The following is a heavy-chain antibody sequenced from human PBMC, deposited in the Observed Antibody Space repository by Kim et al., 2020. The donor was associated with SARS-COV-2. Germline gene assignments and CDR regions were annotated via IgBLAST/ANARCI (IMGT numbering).Heavy chain of an antibody. J-gene: IGHJ3*02. D-gene: IGHD2-21*02. V-gene: IGHV4-34*01. CDR2: INHSGST. CDR1: GGSFSGYY. CDR3: ARGSVRVVTWYAFDI. Sequence: SETLSLTCAVYGGSFSGYYWSWIRQPPGKGLEWIGEINHSGSTNYNPSLKSRVTISVDTSKNQFSLKLSSVTAADTAVYYCARGSVRVVTWYAFDIWGQGTMVTVSS.